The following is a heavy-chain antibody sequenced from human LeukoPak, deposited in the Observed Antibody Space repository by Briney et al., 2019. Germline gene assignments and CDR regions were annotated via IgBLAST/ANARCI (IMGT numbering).Heavy chain of an antibody. J-gene: IGHJ4*02. CDR1: GFTFSNYG. Sequence: GGSLRLSCATSGFTFSNYGMNWVRHAPGKGLEWVSGIIPSGVTTYYADSVKGRFAISRDNSKNTVYLQLNSLRAEDTAVYYCARDSGYSNSWSNFDYWGQGTLVTVSS. V-gene: IGHV3-23*01. CDR3: ARDSGYSNSWSNFDY. CDR2: IIPSGVTT. D-gene: IGHD6-13*01.